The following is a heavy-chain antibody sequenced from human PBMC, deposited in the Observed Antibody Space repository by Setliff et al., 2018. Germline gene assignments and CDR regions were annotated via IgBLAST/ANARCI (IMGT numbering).Heavy chain of an antibody. CDR2: IRDTGTTV. J-gene: IGHJ5*02. V-gene: IGHV3-48*01. D-gene: IGHD3-10*01. CDR1: GFTFTNYW. Sequence: HPGGSLRLSCAASGFTFTNYWINWVRQAPGKGLEWVSHIRDTGTTVHYADSVKGRFTISRDNAKNSLYLQMSSLRAEDTAVYYCARDLIRGAPNWFDPWGQGTLVTVSS. CDR3: ARDLIRGAPNWFDP.